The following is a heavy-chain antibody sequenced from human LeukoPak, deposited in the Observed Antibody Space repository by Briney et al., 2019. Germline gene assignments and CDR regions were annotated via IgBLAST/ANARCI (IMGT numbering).Heavy chain of an antibody. CDR3: ARDDPLRYFDWLSQYYYYYMDV. D-gene: IGHD3-9*01. Sequence: GGSLRLSCAASGFTFSSYSMNWVRQAPGTGLEWVSSITSNTNYIYYADSVKGRFTISRDNAKNSLYLQMNSLRAEDTAVYYCARDDPLRYFDWLSQYYYYYMDVWGKGTTVTVSS. J-gene: IGHJ6*03. V-gene: IGHV3-21*01. CDR2: ITSNTNYI. CDR1: GFTFSSYS.